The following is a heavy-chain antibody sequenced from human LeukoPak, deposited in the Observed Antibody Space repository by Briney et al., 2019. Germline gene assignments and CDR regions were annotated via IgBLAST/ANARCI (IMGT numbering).Heavy chain of an antibody. CDR1: GFTFSSYW. CDR3: ARARRGTSGGYFDY. Sequence: GGSLRLPCAASGFTFSSYWMSWVRQAPGKGLEWVANIKQDGSEKYYVDSVKGRFTISRDNAKNSLYLQMNSLRAEDTAVYYCARARRGTSGGYFDYWGQGTLVTVSS. D-gene: IGHD2-15*01. J-gene: IGHJ4*02. V-gene: IGHV3-7*01. CDR2: IKQDGSEK.